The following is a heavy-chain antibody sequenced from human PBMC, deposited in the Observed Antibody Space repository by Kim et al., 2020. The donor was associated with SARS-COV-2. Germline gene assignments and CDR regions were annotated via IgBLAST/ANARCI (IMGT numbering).Heavy chain of an antibody. J-gene: IGHJ4*02. Sequence: GGSLRLSCAASGFTFSSYSMNWVRQAPGKGLEWVSSISSSSSYIYYADSVKGRFTISRDNAKNSLYLQMNSLRAEDTAVYYCARDRRWIREAAAGSFDYWGQGTLVTVSS. D-gene: IGHD6-13*01. CDR1: GFTFSSYS. CDR3: ARDRRWIREAAAGSFDY. CDR2: ISSSSSYI. V-gene: IGHV3-21*01.